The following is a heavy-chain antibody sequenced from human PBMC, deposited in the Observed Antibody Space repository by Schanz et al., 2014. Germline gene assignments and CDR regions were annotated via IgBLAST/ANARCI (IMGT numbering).Heavy chain of an antibody. Sequence: VQLVESGGGLVKPGGSLRLSCAASGFTFSNYAMHWVRQAPGQGLEWMGIINPSGGGTSYALRFQDRVTVTRDTSRSTVYMELSSLRSEDTAVYYCTRLRRADPNGFDVWGQGTTVTVS. J-gene: IGHJ6*02. D-gene: IGHD6-19*01. V-gene: IGHV1-46*01. CDR3: TRLRRADPNGFDV. CDR1: GFTFSNYA. CDR2: INPSGGGT.